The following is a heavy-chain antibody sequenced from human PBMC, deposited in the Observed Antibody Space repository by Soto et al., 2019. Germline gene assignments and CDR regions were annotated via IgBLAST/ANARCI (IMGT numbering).Heavy chain of an antibody. V-gene: IGHV6-1*01. Sequence: SQTLSLTCAISGDSVSSNSATWNWIRQSPSRGLEWLGRTYYRSKWYNDYAVSVKGRVTINPDTSKNQFSLQLNSVTPEDTAVYYCAREEIAAAYNWFDPWGQGTLVTVSS. D-gene: IGHD6-13*01. CDR1: GDSVSSNSAT. J-gene: IGHJ5*02. CDR2: TYYRSKWYN. CDR3: AREEIAAAYNWFDP.